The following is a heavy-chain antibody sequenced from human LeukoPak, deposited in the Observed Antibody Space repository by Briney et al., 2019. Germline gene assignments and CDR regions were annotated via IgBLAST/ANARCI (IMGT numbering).Heavy chain of an antibody. CDR1: GYTFTGYG. Sequence: VASVKVSCKASGYTFTGYGISWVRQAPGQGLEWMGWISAYNGNTNYAQKLQGRVTMTTDASTSTAYMELRSLRSDDTAVYYCARCSGAYSNYYYYGMDVWGQGTTVTVSS. CDR2: ISAYNGNT. J-gene: IGHJ6*02. CDR3: ARCSGAYSNYYYYGMDV. V-gene: IGHV1-18*01. D-gene: IGHD3-10*02.